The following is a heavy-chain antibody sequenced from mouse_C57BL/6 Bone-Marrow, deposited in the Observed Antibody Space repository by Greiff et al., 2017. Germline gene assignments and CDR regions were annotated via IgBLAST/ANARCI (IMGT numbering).Heavy chain of an antibody. D-gene: IGHD1-1*01. CDR3: ARRGTTVVATPYAMDY. Sequence: QVQLKESGPELVKPGASVKISCKASGYAFSSSWMNWVKQRPGKGLEWIGRIYPGDGDTNYNGKFKGKATLTADKSSSTAYMQLSSLTSEDSAVYFCARRGTTVVATPYAMDYWGQGTSVTVSS. V-gene: IGHV1-82*01. CDR2: IYPGDGDT. J-gene: IGHJ4*01. CDR1: GYAFSSSW.